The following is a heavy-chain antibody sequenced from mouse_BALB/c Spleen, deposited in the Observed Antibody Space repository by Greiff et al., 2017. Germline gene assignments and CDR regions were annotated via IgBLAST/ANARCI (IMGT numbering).Heavy chain of an antibody. V-gene: IGHV1-7*01. CDR1: GYTFTSYW. D-gene: IGHD2-4*01. CDR3: AISTTMITTREFGY. CDR2: INPSTGYT. J-gene: IGHJ2*01. Sequence: VQLQQSGAELAKPGASVKMSCKASGYTFTSYWMHWVKQRPGQGLEWIGYINPSTGYTEYNQKFKDKATLTADKSSSTAYMQLSSLTSEDSAVYYGAISTTMITTREFGYWGQGTTLTVSS.